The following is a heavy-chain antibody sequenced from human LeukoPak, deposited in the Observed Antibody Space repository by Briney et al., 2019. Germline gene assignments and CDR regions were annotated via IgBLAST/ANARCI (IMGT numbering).Heavy chain of an antibody. D-gene: IGHD2-2*02. J-gene: IGHJ4*02. CDR3: ARIRCSSTSCYTWGYYFDY. V-gene: IGHV4-38-2*02. CDR2: IYHSGST. CDR1: GYSISSGYY. Sequence: ASETLSLTCTVSGYSISSGYYWGWIRQPPGKGLEWIGSIYHSGSTYYNPSLKSRVTTSVDTSKNQFSLKLSSVTAADTAVYYCARIRCSSTSCYTWGYYFDYWGQGTLVTVSS.